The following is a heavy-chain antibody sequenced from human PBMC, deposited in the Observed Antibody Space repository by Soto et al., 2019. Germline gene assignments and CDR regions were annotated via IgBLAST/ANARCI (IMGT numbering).Heavy chain of an antibody. Sequence: EVQLVESGGGFVQPGESLRLSCAATGFTFSLSAMSWVRQAPGRGLEWVSSISGGGSSTDYAESVKGRFTISRDNSKNTVHLQMNCLRAEDTAVYYCAKGPEYDILTGCDFWGQGALVTVSS. CDR1: GFTFSLSA. CDR3: AKGPEYDILTGCDF. D-gene: IGHD3-9*01. V-gene: IGHV3-23*04. J-gene: IGHJ4*02. CDR2: ISGGGSST.